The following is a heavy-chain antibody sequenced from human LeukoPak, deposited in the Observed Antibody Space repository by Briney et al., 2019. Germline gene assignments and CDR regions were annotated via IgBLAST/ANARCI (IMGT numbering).Heavy chain of an antibody. D-gene: IGHD1-26*01. CDR3: AKDSGSYYFDY. V-gene: IGHV3-30*02. J-gene: IGHJ4*02. CDR1: GFTFSSYG. Sequence: GGSLRLSCAASGFTFSSYGMHWVRQAPGKGLEWVAFIRCDGSNKYYADSVKGRFTISRDNSKNTLYLQMNSLRAEDTAVYYCAKDSGSYYFDYWGQGTLVTVSS. CDR2: IRCDGSNK.